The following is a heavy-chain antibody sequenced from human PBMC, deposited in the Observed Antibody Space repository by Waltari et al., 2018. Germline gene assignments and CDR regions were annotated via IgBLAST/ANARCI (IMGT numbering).Heavy chain of an antibody. V-gene: IGHV4-34*01. CDR1: GGSFSGYY. Sequence: QVQLHQWGAGLLKPSETLSLTCAVYGGSFSGYYWSCIRRSPGKGLEWSGEINQSGSTNYNPSLESRVIISVDTSKNQFFLNLTSVTTADTAVYYCARGKYYTDDNGYYQRAALDFWGQGALITVYS. CDR2: INQSGST. CDR3: ARGKYYTDDNGYYQRAALDF. D-gene: IGHD3-22*01. J-gene: IGHJ4*02.